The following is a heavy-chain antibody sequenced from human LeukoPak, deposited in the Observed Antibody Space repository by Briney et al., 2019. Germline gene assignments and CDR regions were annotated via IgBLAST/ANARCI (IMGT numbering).Heavy chain of an antibody. CDR1: GGSISSYY. J-gene: IGHJ5*02. CDR3: ARESGCSSTSCYTGMQRYNWFDP. D-gene: IGHD2-2*02. V-gene: IGHV4-4*07. Sequence: SETLSLTCTVSGGSISSYYWSWIRQPAGKGLEWIGRIYTSGSTNYNPSLKSRVTMSVDTSKNQFSLKLSSVTAADTAVFYCARESGCSSTSCYTGMQRYNWFDPWGQGTLVTVSS. CDR2: IYTSGST.